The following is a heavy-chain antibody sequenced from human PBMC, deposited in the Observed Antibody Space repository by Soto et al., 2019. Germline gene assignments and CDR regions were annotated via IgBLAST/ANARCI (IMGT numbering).Heavy chain of an antibody. CDR3: ARVVGLKDGIAVRYNYCAMDV. J-gene: IGHJ6*04. CDR1: GGTFSSYA. D-gene: IGHD6-19*01. V-gene: IGHV1-69*01. CDR2: ILPSFGTA. Sequence: QVQLMQSGAEVKKPGSSVKVSCQASGGTFSSYAISWVLQAPGQGLEWMLGILPSFGTATYAQKFKDRVTITEDASTSTAYMELSSMRSEDTAVYYWARVVGLKDGIAVRYNYCAMDVWGRGTTASVAS.